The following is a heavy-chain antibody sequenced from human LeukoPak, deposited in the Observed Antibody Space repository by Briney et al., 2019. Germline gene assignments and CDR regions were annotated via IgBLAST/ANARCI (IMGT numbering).Heavy chain of an antibody. CDR2: ISGSGGST. CDR3: AKDTAYGSGSYSGAFDI. Sequence: GGSLRPSCAASGFTFSSYAMSWVRQAPGKGLEWVSAISGSGGSTYYADSVKGRFTISRDNSKNTLYLQMNSLRAEDTAVYYCAKDTAYGSGSYSGAFDIWGQGTMVTVSS. V-gene: IGHV3-23*01. D-gene: IGHD3-10*01. J-gene: IGHJ3*02. CDR1: GFTFSSYA.